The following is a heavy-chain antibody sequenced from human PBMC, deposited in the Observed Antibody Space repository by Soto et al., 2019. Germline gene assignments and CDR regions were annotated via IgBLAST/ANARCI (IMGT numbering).Heavy chain of an antibody. V-gene: IGHV4-30-4*01. J-gene: IGHJ4*02. CDR2: ISYSGTT. CDR1: GDSISSGDHY. D-gene: IGHD6-6*01. Sequence: QVQLQESGPGLVKPSQTLSLTCTVSGDSISSGDHYWSWIRQPPGKGLEWIGYISYSGTTYSRPSLQRRVTISVDTSKNQFSRKLNSVTAAHTAAYYCARGAYSDSSSYFDYWGQGTLVPVSS. CDR3: ARGAYSDSSSYFDY.